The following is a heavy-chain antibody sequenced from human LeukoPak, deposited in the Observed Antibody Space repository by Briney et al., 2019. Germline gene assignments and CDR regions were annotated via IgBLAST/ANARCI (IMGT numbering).Heavy chain of an antibody. CDR1: GFTFSSHW. D-gene: IGHD3-22*01. CDR3: ARQDYYELSFDY. Sequence: GGSLRLSCAASGFTFSSHWMTWIRQAPGKGLEWVASIKKDVGEKFYVDSVKGRFTISRDNAKNSLYLQMNSLRAEDTAVYYCARQDYYELSFDYWGQGTLVTVSS. J-gene: IGHJ4*02. CDR2: IKKDVGEK. V-gene: IGHV3-7*01.